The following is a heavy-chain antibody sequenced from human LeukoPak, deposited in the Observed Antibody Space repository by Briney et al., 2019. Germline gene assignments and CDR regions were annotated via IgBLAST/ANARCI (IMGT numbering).Heavy chain of an antibody. CDR2: INGDGSST. D-gene: IGHD1-1*01. CDR3: GRGGTSPIDY. J-gene: IGHJ4*02. Sequence: GGSLRLSCAASRFSLSGFWMHWVRQAPGKGLVWVSQINGDGSSTGYADSVRGRFTISRDNAKNTLYLQVNSLRAEDTAVYYCGRGGTSPIDYWGQGTLVTVSS. CDR1: RFSLSGFW. V-gene: IGHV3-74*01.